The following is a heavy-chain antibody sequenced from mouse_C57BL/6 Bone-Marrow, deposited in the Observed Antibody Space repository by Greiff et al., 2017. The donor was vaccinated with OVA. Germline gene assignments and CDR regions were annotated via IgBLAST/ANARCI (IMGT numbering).Heavy chain of an antibody. CDR3: ARSVTTVKILGY. J-gene: IGHJ2*01. CDR2: IDPEDGET. D-gene: IGHD1-1*01. CDR1: GFNIKDYY. V-gene: IGHV14-2*01. Sequence: VQLQQSGAELVKPGASVKLSCTASGFNIKDYYMHWVKQRTEQGLEWIGRIDPEDGETKYAPKFPGKATITADTSSNTAYLQLSSLTSEDTAVYYCARSVTTVKILGYWGQGTTLTVSS.